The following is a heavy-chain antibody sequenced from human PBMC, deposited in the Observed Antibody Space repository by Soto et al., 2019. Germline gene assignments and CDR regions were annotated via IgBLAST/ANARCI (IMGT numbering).Heavy chain of an antibody. Sequence: TSETLSLTCTVSGGSISSSSYYWGWIRQPPGKGLEWIGSIYYSGSTYYNPSLKSRVTISVDTSKNQFSLKLSSVTAADTAVYYCASHSSDYYDSSGSFDYWGQGTLVTVSS. CDR3: ASHSSDYYDSSGSFDY. D-gene: IGHD3-22*01. J-gene: IGHJ4*02. V-gene: IGHV4-39*01. CDR2: IYYSGST. CDR1: GGSISSSSYY.